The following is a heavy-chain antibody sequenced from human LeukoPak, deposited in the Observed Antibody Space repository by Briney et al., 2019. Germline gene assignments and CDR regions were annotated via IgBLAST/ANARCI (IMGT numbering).Heavy chain of an antibody. CDR1: GFTFSSYS. D-gene: IGHD3-16*02. Sequence: SGGSLRLSCAASGFTFSSYSMNWVRQAPGKGLEWVSVISGSGGSTFYADSVKGRFTISRDNSEDTLYLQMNSLRAEDAAVYYCAKGSDYVWGSYRRNWFDPWGQGTLVTVSS. CDR3: AKGSDYVWGSYRRNWFDP. CDR2: ISGSGGST. J-gene: IGHJ5*02. V-gene: IGHV3-23*01.